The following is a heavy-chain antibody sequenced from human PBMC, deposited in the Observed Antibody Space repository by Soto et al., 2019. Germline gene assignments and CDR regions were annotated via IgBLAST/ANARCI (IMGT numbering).Heavy chain of an antibody. Sequence: QVQLVQSGAGVKKPGSSVKVSCKASGGTFSSYAISWVRQDPGQGREWMGGIIPILGTGNYAQKFQGRDTITADESTSTAYMELSSLRSEDTAVYYCVRSTVTTEYYFYYGMDVWGQGTTVTGSS. D-gene: IGHD4-17*01. J-gene: IGHJ6*02. CDR1: GGTFSSYA. CDR2: IIPILGTG. V-gene: IGHV1-69*12. CDR3: VRSTVTTEYYFYYGMDV.